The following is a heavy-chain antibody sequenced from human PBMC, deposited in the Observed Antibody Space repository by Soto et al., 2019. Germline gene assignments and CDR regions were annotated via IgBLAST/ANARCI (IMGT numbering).Heavy chain of an antibody. CDR2: INGDGTTT. CDR3: VRDRGYPDSFDI. V-gene: IGHV3-74*01. D-gene: IGHD6-13*01. Sequence: EVQLVESGGGLVQPGESLRLSCAASGFTFSPFYMHWVRQAPGKGLEWVSHINGDGTTTVYVDSVKGRFTISRDNAKSTLYMQMSSLRTEDTAVYYCVRDRGYPDSFDIWGQGTMVTVSS. CDR1: GFTFSPFY. J-gene: IGHJ3*02.